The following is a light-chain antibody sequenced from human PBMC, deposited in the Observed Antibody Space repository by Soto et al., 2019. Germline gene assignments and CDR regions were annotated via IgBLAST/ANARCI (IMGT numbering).Light chain of an antibody. Sequence: DIQMTQSPSSLSASVGDRVTITCRASQSISSYLNWYQQKPGKAPKLLIYAASSLQSGVPSRFSGSGSGTDFTLTISSLQPEDFGTYYCQQSYSTPPKFGQGTKVEI. V-gene: IGKV1-39*01. J-gene: IGKJ1*01. CDR2: AAS. CDR1: QSISSY. CDR3: QQSYSTPPK.